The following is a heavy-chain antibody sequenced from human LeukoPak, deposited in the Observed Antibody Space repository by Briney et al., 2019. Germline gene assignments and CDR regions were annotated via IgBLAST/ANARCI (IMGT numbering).Heavy chain of an antibody. CDR1: GGSISSYY. J-gene: IGHJ5*02. CDR3: ARENRYCSSTSCYSTTGWFDP. D-gene: IGHD2-2*01. Sequence: YPSETLSLTCTVSGGSISSYYWSWIRQPPGKGLEWIGYIYYSGSTYYNPSLKSRVTISVDTSKNQFSLKLSSVTAADTAVYYCARENRYCSSTSCYSTTGWFDPWGQGTLVTVSS. V-gene: IGHV4-30-4*08. CDR2: IYYSGST.